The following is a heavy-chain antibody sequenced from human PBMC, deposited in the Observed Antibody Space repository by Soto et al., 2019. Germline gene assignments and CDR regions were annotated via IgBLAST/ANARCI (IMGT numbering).Heavy chain of an antibody. J-gene: IGHJ4*02. Sequence: SETLSLTCTVSGGSISSYYWSWIRQPPGKGLEWIGYIYYSGSTNYNPSLKSRVTISVDTSKNQFSLKLSSVTAADTAVYYCARHYYDSSGYSPYFDYWGQGTLVTVSS. CDR3: ARHYYDSSGYSPYFDY. D-gene: IGHD3-22*01. CDR2: IYYSGST. V-gene: IGHV4-59*01. CDR1: GGSISSYY.